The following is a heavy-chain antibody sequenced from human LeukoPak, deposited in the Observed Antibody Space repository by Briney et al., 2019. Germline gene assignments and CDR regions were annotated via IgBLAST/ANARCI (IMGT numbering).Heavy chain of an antibody. Sequence: PGGSLRLSCAASGFTFSSYAMHWVRQPPGKGLEWVAVISYDGSNEYYADSVKGRFTISRDNSKNTLYLQMNRLRAEDTAMYYCAREPSPNIPGYYFDYWGQGTLVTVSS. CDR3: AREPSPNIPGYYFDY. V-gene: IGHV3-30-3*01. CDR2: ISYDGSNE. J-gene: IGHJ4*02. CDR1: GFTFSSYA. D-gene: IGHD2/OR15-2a*01.